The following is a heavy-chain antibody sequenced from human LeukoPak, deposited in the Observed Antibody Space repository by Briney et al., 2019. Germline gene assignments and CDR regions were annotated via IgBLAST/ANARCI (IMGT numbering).Heavy chain of an antibody. J-gene: IGHJ5*02. CDR2: ISSSSSYI. CDR1: GFTFSSYS. V-gene: IGHV3-21*01. Sequence: GGPLRLSCAASGFTFSSYSTNWVRQAPGKGLEWVSSISSSSSYIYYADSVKGRFTISRDNAKNSLYLQMNSLRAEDTAVYYCARGVVVVVAAPELYNWFDPWGQGTLVTVSS. D-gene: IGHD2-15*01. CDR3: ARGVVVVVAAPELYNWFDP.